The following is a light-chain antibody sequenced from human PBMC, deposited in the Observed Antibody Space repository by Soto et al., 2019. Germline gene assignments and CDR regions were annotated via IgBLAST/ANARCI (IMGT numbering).Light chain of an antibody. J-gene: IGKJ4*01. Sequence: EIVLTQSPATLSLSPGERTTVSCRASQSVSSYLAWYQQKPGQAPRLLIYDASNRATGIPARFSGSGSGTDFTLTISSPEPVDFAVYYCQQRSNWPPEVTFGGGTKVEIK. V-gene: IGKV3-11*01. CDR3: QQRSNWPPEVT. CDR2: DAS. CDR1: QSVSSY.